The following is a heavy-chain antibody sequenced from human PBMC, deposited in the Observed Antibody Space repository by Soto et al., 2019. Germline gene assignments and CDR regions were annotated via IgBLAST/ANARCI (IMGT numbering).Heavy chain of an antibody. Sequence: GGSLRLSCAASGFTFSSYWMHWVRQAPGKGLVWVSRINSDGSSTSYADSVKGRFTISRDNAKNTLYLQMNSLRAEDTAVYYCARDLDIVVVPAAIVGYYYYGMDVWGQGTTVTVSS. CDR1: GFTFSSYW. CDR2: INSDGSST. CDR3: ARDLDIVVVPAAIVGYYYYGMDV. D-gene: IGHD2-2*01. V-gene: IGHV3-74*01. J-gene: IGHJ6*02.